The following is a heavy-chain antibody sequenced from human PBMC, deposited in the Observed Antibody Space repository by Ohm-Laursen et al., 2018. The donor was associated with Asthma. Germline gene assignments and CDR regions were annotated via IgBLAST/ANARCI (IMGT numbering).Heavy chain of an antibody. J-gene: IGHJ3*02. CDR2: ISSSGSTI. CDR1: GFTFSDYY. Sequence: SLRLSCSATGFTFSDYYMSWIRQAPGKGLEWVSYISSSGSTIYYADSVKGRFTISRDNAKNSLYLQMNSLRAEDTAVYYCARSQPLSGSKGAFDIWGQGTMVTVSS. V-gene: IGHV3-11*01. CDR3: ARSQPLSGSKGAFDI. D-gene: IGHD3-22*01.